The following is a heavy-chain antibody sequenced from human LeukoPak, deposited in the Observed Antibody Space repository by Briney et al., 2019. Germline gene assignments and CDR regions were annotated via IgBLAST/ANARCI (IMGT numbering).Heavy chain of an antibody. CDR2: IYYSGNT. Sequence: SETLSLTCTVSGGSISRSNYYWGWIRQPPGKGLEWIGSIYYSGNTYYNPSLKSRVTISVDTSKNQFSLKLSSVTAADTAVYYCASQQYIYAYEDYFDNWGQGTLVTVSS. D-gene: IGHD5-18*01. CDR1: GGSISRSNYY. J-gene: IGHJ4*02. CDR3: ASQQYIYAYEDYFDN. V-gene: IGHV4-39*01.